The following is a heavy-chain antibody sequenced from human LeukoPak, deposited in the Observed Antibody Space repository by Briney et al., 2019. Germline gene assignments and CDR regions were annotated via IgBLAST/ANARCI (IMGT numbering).Heavy chain of an antibody. Sequence: PSETLSLTCTVSGGSISSYYWSWIRQPAGKGLEWIGRIHTSGSTNYSPSLKSRVTMSVDTSKNQFSLKLSSVAAADTAVYYCARDRYYYDSSARYFDYWGQGTLVTVSS. J-gene: IGHJ4*02. CDR2: IHTSGST. CDR3: ARDRYYYDSSARYFDY. CDR1: GGSISSYY. D-gene: IGHD3-22*01. V-gene: IGHV4-4*07.